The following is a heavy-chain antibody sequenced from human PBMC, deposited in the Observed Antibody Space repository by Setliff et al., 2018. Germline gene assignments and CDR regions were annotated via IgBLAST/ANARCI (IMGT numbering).Heavy chain of an antibody. Sequence: GGSLRLSCAASGLTFPSKWMHWVRQAPGKGLVWVSRINGDGSITSYADSVRGRFTISRDSSKNTLYLQMNSLRLEDTAVYYCLVAYTSSWYSSGFDPWGQGTLVTVSS. CDR2: INGDGSIT. J-gene: IGHJ5*02. CDR1: GLTFPSKW. V-gene: IGHV3-74*01. CDR3: LVAYTSSWYSSGFDP. D-gene: IGHD6-13*01.